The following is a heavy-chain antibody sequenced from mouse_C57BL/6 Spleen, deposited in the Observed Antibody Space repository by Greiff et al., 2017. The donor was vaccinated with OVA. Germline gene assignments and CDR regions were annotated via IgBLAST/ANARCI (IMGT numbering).Heavy chain of an antibody. CDR1: GFTFSDYG. V-gene: IGHV5-17*01. CDR2: ISSGSSTI. D-gene: IGHD2-4*01. J-gene: IGHJ1*03. CDR3: ARNYDYDAYFDV. Sequence: EVQGVESGGGLVKPGGSLTLSCAASGFTFSDYGMHWVRQAPEKGLEWVAYISSGSSTIYYADTVKGRFTISRDNAKNTLFLQMTSLRSEDTAMYYCARNYDYDAYFDVWGTGTTVTVSS.